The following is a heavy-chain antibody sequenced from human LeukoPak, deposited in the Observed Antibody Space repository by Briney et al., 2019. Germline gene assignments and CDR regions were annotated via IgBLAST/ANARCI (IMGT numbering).Heavy chain of an antibody. CDR2: ISGSGGST. V-gene: IGHV3-23*01. CDR3: ARYTSNVVGKRHYFDY. J-gene: IGHJ4*02. Sequence: GGSLRLSCAASGFTFSSYGMSWVRQAPGKGLEWVSAISGSGGSTYYADSVKGRFTISRDNAKNSLYLQTNSLRAEDTAVYYCARYTSNVVGKRHYFDYWGQGTLVTVSS. CDR1: GFTFSSYG. D-gene: IGHD1-26*01.